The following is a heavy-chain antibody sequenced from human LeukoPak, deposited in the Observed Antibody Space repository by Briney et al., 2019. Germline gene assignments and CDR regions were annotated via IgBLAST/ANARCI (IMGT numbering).Heavy chain of an antibody. D-gene: IGHD2-21*02. Sequence: GGSLRLSCEASGFTFTKFWMSWVRQAPGKGLEWVANIQEDGKKENYVDSVRGRFTISRDNAKNSIYLHMNSLRVEDTAVYYCAKDIVGGGDDYWGQGTLVIVSS. CDR1: GFTFTKFW. CDR3: AKDIVGGGDDY. V-gene: IGHV3-7*01. J-gene: IGHJ4*02. CDR2: IQEDGKKE.